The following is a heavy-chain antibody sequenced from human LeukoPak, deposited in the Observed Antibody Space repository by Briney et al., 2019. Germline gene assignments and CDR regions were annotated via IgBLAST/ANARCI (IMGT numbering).Heavy chain of an antibody. Sequence: GSLRLSCAASGFTFSSYAMSWVRQAPGKGLEWIGYIYYSGSTNYNPSLKSRVTISVDTAMNQFSLKLTSVTAADTAVYYCARHALYTSGWYEYYFDYWGQGSLVTVSS. J-gene: IGHJ4*02. CDR3: ARHALYTSGWYEYYFDY. D-gene: IGHD6-19*01. V-gene: IGHV4-59*08. CDR1: GFTFSSYA. CDR2: IYYSGST.